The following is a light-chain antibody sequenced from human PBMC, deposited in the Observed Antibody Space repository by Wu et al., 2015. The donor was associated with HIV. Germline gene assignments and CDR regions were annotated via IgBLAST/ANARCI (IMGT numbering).Light chain of an antibody. Sequence: EIVMTLSPATLSVSPGERATLSCRASQSVGTNLAWYQQRPGQAPRLLIYGASTRATGIPARFSGSGSGTEFTLTISSLHSEDFAVYHCQQYDNWPPYTFGQGTKLEIK. J-gene: IGKJ2*01. V-gene: IGKV3-15*01. CDR2: GAS. CDR3: QQYDNWPPYT. CDR1: QSVGTN.